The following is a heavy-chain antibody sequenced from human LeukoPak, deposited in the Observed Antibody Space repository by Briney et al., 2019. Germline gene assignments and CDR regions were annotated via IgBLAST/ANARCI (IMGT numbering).Heavy chain of an antibody. CDR2: SSGSGGST. CDR1: GITLTSYA. D-gene: IGHD5/OR15-5a*01. V-gene: IGHV3-23*01. Sequence: GGSLRLSCEASGITLTSYAMSWVRQAPGKGLEWVSASSGSGGSTYYSDSVKGRFTISRDNSNNTLYLQMNSLRAEDTAVYYCARGDHVRIYAESAFDIWGQGTMVTVSS. CDR3: ARGDHVRIYAESAFDI. J-gene: IGHJ3*02.